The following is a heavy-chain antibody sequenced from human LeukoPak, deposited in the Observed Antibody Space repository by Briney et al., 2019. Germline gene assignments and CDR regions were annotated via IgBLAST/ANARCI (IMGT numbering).Heavy chain of an antibody. V-gene: IGHV3-48*03. CDR3: ARDLGLWFGSIGGAVDI. D-gene: IGHD3-10*01. J-gene: IGHJ3*02. Sequence: GGSLRLSCAASGFTFSSYEMNWVRQAPGKGLEWVSYISKSGSIIYYADSVKGRFTISRDNAKNSLYLQMNSLRAEDTAVCHCARDLGLWFGSIGGAVDIWGQGTMVTVSS. CDR2: ISKSGSII. CDR1: GFTFSSYE.